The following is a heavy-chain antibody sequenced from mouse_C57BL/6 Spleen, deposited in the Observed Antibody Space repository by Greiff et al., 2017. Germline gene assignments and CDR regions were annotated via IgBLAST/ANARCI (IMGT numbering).Heavy chain of an antibody. Sequence: VQLQQSGPELVKPGASVKIPCKASGYTFTDYNMDWVKQSHGKSLEWIGDINPNNGGTIYNQKFKGKATLTVDKPSSTAYMELRSLTSEDTAVYYWAAFCGNCAWFAYWGQGTLVTVSA. J-gene: IGHJ3*01. CDR1: GYTFTDYN. CDR2: INPNNGGT. V-gene: IGHV1-18*01. CDR3: AAFCGNCAWFAY. D-gene: IGHD2-1*01.